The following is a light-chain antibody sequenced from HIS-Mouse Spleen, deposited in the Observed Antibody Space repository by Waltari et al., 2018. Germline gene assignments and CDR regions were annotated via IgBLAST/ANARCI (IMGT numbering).Light chain of an antibody. V-gene: IGLV1-40*01. Sequence: QSVLTQPPSVSGAPGQRVTISCTGSSSTIGAGSDVHWYQQLPGTAPKLLIYGNSNRPSGVPDRFSGSKSGTSASLAITGLQAEDEADYYRQSYDSRLSGWVFGGGTKLTVL. CDR3: QSYDSRLSGWV. J-gene: IGLJ3*02. CDR2: GNS. CDR1: SSTIGAGSD.